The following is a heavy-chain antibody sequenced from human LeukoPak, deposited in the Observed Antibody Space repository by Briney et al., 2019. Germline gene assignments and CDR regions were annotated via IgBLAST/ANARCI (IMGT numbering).Heavy chain of an antibody. V-gene: IGHV4-59*01. D-gene: IGHD5-18*01. CDR2: IYYSGST. CDR1: GGSISSYY. J-gene: IGHJ6*03. Sequence: SETLSLTCTVSGGSISSYYWTWIRQPPGKGLEWIGYIYYSGSTNYNPSLKSRVTISVDTSKNQFSLKLTSVTAADTAVYYCARTTEGGYSYGSFYYYYMDVWGKGATVTISS. CDR3: ARTTEGGYSYGSFYYYYMDV.